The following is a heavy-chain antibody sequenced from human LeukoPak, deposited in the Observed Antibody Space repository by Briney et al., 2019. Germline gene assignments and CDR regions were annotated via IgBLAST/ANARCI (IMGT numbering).Heavy chain of an antibody. D-gene: IGHD6-6*01. CDR1: GFTFSDYY. CDR2: ISSSGSTI. V-gene: IGHV3-11*04. Sequence: GGSLRLSCAASGFTFSDYYMSWVRQAPGKGLEWVSYISSSGSTIYYADSVKGRFTISRDNAKNSLYLQMNSLRAEDTALYYCARIGYSSSSFDYWGQGTLVTVSS. CDR3: ARIGYSSSSFDY. J-gene: IGHJ4*02.